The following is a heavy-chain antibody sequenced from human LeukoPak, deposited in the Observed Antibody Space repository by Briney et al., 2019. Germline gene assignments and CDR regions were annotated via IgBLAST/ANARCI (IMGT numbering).Heavy chain of an antibody. CDR1: GFTFSGSA. CDR3: TRPDYYDSSGYYYADYYGMDV. V-gene: IGHV3-73*01. CDR2: IRSKANSYAT. D-gene: IGHD3-22*01. J-gene: IGHJ6*02. Sequence: PGGSLRLSCAASGFTFSGSAMHWVRQASGKGLEWVDRIRSKANSYATAYAASVKGRFTISRDDSKNTAYLQMNSLKTEDTAVYYCTRPDYYDSSGYYYADYYGMDVWGQGTTVTVSS.